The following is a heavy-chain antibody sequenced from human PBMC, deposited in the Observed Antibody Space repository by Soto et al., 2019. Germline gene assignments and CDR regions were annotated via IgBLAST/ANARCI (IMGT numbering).Heavy chain of an antibody. CDR2: ITTSSAYI. D-gene: IGHD3-16*01. Sequence: EVQLVESGGGLVKPGGSLRLSCAASGFTFNTYDMNWVRQAPGKGLEWVSSITTSSAYIYYEDSQKGRITISRDNAKDSLFLQMNSLRAKDTAVYYCERSGTGRLVRHVWFDTWGQGTLVTVSS. J-gene: IGHJ5*02. CDR3: ERSGTGRLVRHVWFDT. V-gene: IGHV3-21*01. CDR1: GFTFNTYD.